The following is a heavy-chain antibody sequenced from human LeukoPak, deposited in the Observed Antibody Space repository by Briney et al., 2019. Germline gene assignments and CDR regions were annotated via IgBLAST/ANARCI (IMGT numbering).Heavy chain of an antibody. CDR1: GFTVSSNY. Sequence: GSLRLSCAASGFTVSSNYMSWVRQAPGKGLEWVSAISGSGGSTYYADSVKGRFTISRDNSKNTLYLQMNSLRAEDTAVYYCAKGPYYGSGGTIDYWGQGTLVTVSS. CDR2: ISGSGGST. D-gene: IGHD3-10*01. V-gene: IGHV3-23*01. CDR3: AKGPYYGSGGTIDY. J-gene: IGHJ4*02.